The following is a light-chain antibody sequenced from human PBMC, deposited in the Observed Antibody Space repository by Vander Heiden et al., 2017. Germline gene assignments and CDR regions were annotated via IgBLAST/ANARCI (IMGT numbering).Light chain of an antibody. V-gene: IGLV1-51*01. J-gene: IGLJ2*01. CDR3: GSWDRILTGVA. Sequence: QSVLKQPPSVSAAPGQRVTISCAGTSSNMGKNDVAWFQHLTGTAPKLLIYDNYKRPSGIPDRFSVSMSGTSATLAITGLQTGDEADYYCGSWDRILTGVAFGGVTKLTVL. CDR1: SSNMGKND. CDR2: DNY.